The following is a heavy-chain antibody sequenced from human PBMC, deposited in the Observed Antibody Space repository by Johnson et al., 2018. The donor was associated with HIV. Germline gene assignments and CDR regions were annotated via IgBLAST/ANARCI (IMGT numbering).Heavy chain of an antibody. CDR2: VNSDGSRL. CDR3: ARELSHDAFDI. Sequence: VQLVESGGGLVQPGGSLRLSCAASGFTFSNSWMHWVRQAPGKGLVWVSRVNSDGSRLSSADSVKGRFTISRDNAKNTLYLQMSSLRAEDTAAYYCARELSHDAFDIWGQGTMGTVSS. D-gene: IGHD3-3*02. V-gene: IGHV3-74*01. CDR1: GFTFSNSW. J-gene: IGHJ3*02.